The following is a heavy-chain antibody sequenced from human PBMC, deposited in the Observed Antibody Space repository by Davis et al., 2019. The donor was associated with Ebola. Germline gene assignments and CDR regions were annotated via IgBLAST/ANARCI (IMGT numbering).Heavy chain of an antibody. CDR1: GGTFSSYA. Sequence: SSVNVSCKASGGTFSSYAISWVRQAPGQGLEWMGRIIPIFGTANYAQKFQGRVTITADKSTSTAYMELSSLRSEDTAVYYCARSLSRELELRIFDYWGQGTLVTVSS. D-gene: IGHD1-7*01. CDR2: IIPIFGTA. J-gene: IGHJ4*02. V-gene: IGHV1-69*06. CDR3: ARSLSRELELRIFDY.